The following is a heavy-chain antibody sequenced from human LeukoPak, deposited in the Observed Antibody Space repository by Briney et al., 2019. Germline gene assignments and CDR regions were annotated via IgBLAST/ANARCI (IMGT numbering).Heavy chain of an antibody. CDR3: AAELYGVYTDCCTFHL. J-gene: IGHJ3*01. Sequence: SVNVSCKTSGFTFSTSAVQWVRQARGQRLEWIGWIIVGSGATNYAQSLQGRFTITRDMSTNTAYMELSSLGSEDSAVYYCAAELYGVYTDCCTFHLWGQGTLVTVSS. V-gene: IGHV1-58*01. D-gene: IGHD4-17*01. CDR1: GFTFSTSA. CDR2: IIVGSGAT.